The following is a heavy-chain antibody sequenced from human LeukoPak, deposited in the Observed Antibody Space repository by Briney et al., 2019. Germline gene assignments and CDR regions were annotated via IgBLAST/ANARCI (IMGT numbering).Heavy chain of an antibody. Sequence: GGSLRLSCAVSGSTFSSYAMSWVRQAPGKGLEWVASISGSGSSTYYADSVKGRFTISRDSAQNSLYLQMNSLRVEDTAVYFCARDLWGLYSTGSYLDYWGQGALVSLSS. CDR2: ISGSGSST. J-gene: IGHJ4*02. CDR3: ARDLWGLYSTGSYLDY. CDR1: GSTFSSYA. D-gene: IGHD6-19*01. V-gene: IGHV3-23*01.